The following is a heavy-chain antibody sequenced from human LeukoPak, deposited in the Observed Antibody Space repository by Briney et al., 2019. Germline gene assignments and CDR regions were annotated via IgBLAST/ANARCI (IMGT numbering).Heavy chain of an antibody. Sequence: GGSLRLSCAASRFTFSKYAMNWVRQAPGKGLEWVPTINDSGDNTYYADSVKGRFTISRDNSKNTLYLQMNSLRADDTAVYYCAKAQKYYYDSSDYWGQGTLVTVSS. CDR1: RFTFSKYA. J-gene: IGHJ4*02. D-gene: IGHD3-22*01. CDR2: INDSGDNT. CDR3: AKAQKYYYDSSDY. V-gene: IGHV3-23*01.